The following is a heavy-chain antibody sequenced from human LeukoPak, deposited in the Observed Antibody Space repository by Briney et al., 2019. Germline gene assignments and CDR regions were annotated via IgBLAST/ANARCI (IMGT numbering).Heavy chain of an antibody. V-gene: IGHV4-59*01. CDR1: GGSISSYY. Sequence: PSETLSLTCTVSGGSISSYYWSWIRQSPGKGLEWIGYIYYSGSTNYNPSLKSRVTISVDTSKNQFSLKLSSVTAAGTAVYYCARQGPMTTVDYWGQGTLVTVSS. CDR2: IYYSGST. CDR3: ARQGPMTTVDY. J-gene: IGHJ4*02. D-gene: IGHD4-11*01.